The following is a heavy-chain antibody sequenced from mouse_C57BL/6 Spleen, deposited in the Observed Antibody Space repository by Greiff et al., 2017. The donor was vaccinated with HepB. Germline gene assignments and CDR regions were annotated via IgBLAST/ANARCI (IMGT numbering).Heavy chain of an antibody. D-gene: IGHD2-13*01. Sequence: QVQLQQSGAELARPGASVKLSCKASGYTFTSYGISWVKQRTGQGLEWIGEIYPRSGNTYYNETFKGKATLTADKSSSTAYMELRSLTSQDSAVYFCAIYGGVYGWFTYWGQGTLVTVSA. CDR3: AIYGGVYGWFTY. J-gene: IGHJ3*01. CDR1: GYTFTSYG. V-gene: IGHV1-81*01. CDR2: IYPRSGNT.